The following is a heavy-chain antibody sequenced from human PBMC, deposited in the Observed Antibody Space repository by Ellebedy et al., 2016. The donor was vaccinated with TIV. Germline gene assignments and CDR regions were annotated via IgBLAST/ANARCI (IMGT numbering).Heavy chain of an antibody. CDR1: GGTFSSYA. J-gene: IGHJ4*02. CDR2: INAGNGNI. CDR3: ARSRGSSWSYFDY. V-gene: IGHV1-3*01. D-gene: IGHD6-13*01. Sequence: ASVKVSCKASGGTFSSYAISWVRQAPGQRLEWMGWINAGNGNIKYSQKFQGRVTITRDTSASTAYMELSSLRSEDTAVYYCARSRGSSWSYFDYWGQGTLVTVSS.